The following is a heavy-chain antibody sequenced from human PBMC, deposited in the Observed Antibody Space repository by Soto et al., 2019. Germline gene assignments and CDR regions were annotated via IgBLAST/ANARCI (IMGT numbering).Heavy chain of an antibody. CDR2: MYHSGSS. D-gene: IGHD2-15*01. V-gene: IGHV4-59*02. Sequence: TSETLSLTCTVSGVSVSNYYWSWIRQPPGKGLEWIGYMYHSGSSNYNPSLKRRVTISVDTSKNQVSLEVTSVIAADTAVYYCARDHVVETNYGFFDYWGQGILVTVSS. J-gene: IGHJ4*02. CDR3: ARDHVVETNYGFFDY. CDR1: GVSVSNYY.